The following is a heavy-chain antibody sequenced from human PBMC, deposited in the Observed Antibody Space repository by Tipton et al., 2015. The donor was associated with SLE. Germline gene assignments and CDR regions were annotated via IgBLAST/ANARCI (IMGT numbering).Heavy chain of an antibody. CDR3: AKDRSGYFDL. Sequence: GSLRLSCAASGFTFSSCAMSWVRQAPGKGLEWVSAISGSGGSTYYADSVKGRFTISRDNSKNTLYLQMNSLRAEDMALYYCAKDRSGYFDLWGRGTLVTVSS. CDR1: GFTFSSCA. CDR2: ISGSGGST. V-gene: IGHV3-23*01. J-gene: IGHJ2*01.